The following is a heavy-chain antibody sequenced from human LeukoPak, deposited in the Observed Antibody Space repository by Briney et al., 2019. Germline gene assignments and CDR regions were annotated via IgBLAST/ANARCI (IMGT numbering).Heavy chain of an antibody. V-gene: IGHV3-21*01. CDR1: GFTFSSYS. CDR2: ITSSSSYI. CDR3: ARDHRAPTMNSRWYGYYFDY. J-gene: IGHJ4*02. D-gene: IGHD6-19*01. Sequence: GGSLRLSCAASGFTFSSYSMSWVRQAPGKGLEWVSSITSSSSYIYYADSAKGRFTISRDNAKNSLYLQMNSLRAEDTAVYYCARDHRAPTMNSRWYGYYFDYWGQGTLVTVSS.